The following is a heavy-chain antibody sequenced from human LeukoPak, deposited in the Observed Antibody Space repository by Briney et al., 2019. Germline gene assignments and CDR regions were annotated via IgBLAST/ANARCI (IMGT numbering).Heavy chain of an antibody. CDR3: AREGSGWPNLFDY. CDR1: GGSISSSSYY. Sequence: PSETLSLTCTVSGGSISSSSYYWGWIRQPAGKGLEWIGRIYTSGSTNYNPSLKSRVTMSVDTSKNQFSLKLSSVTAADTAVYYCAREGSGWPNLFDYWGQGTLVTVSS. CDR2: IYTSGST. D-gene: IGHD6-19*01. V-gene: IGHV4-61*02. J-gene: IGHJ4*02.